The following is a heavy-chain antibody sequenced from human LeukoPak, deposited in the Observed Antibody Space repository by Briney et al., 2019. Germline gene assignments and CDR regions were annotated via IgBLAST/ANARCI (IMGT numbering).Heavy chain of an antibody. J-gene: IGHJ4*02. CDR2: IYHSGST. D-gene: IGHD3-22*01. CDR3: ARDGRSDYYYDSSGNFDY. V-gene: IGHV4-38-2*02. CDR1: GYSISSGYY. Sequence: SETLSLTCTVSGYSISSGYYWGWIRQPPGKGLEWIGSIYHSGSTYYNPSLKSRVTISVDTSKNQFSLKLSSVTAADTAVYYCARDGRSDYYYDSSGNFDYWGQGTLVTVSS.